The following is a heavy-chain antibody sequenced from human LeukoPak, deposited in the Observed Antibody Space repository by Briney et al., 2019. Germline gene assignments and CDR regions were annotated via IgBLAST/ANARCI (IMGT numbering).Heavy chain of an antibody. J-gene: IGHJ4*02. D-gene: IGHD3-22*01. CDR3: AIVLDRRYYYDSSGYYY. V-gene: IGHV1-2*02. Sequence: GASVKVSCKASGYTFTGYYMHWVRQAPGQGLEWMGWINPNSGGTNYAQKFQGRVTMTRDTSISTAYMELSRLRSDDTAVYYCAIVLDRRYYYDSSGYYYWGQGTLVTVPS. CDR1: GYTFTGYY. CDR2: INPNSGGT.